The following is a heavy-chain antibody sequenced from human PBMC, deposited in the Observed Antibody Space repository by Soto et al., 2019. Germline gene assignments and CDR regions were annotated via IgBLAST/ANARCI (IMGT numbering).Heavy chain of an antibody. J-gene: IGHJ6*02. D-gene: IGHD3-16*01. V-gene: IGHV1-18*01. CDR1: GYTFIRYG. CDR2: ISPYNDYT. Sequence: QVQLVQSAAEVKKPGASVRVSCKASGYTFIRYGIAWVRQAPGQGLEWMGWISPYNDYTIYAQKLQGRVTMTADTSTRTVYMELRGLKSDDTAVYSGARGGYYENTWGKLSHYGLDVWGQGTSVTVSS. CDR3: ARGGYYENTWGKLSHYGLDV.